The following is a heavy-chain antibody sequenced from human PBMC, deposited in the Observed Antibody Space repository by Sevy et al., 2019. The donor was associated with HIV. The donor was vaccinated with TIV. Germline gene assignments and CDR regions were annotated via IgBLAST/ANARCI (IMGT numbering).Heavy chain of an antibody. CDR3: ARSPPVVVVPGAPSWFDP. CDR1: DGSFSGYY. CDR2: INESGIT. D-gene: IGHD2-2*01. J-gene: IGHJ5*02. Sequence: SETLSLTCAVHDGSFSGYYWNWIRQLPGKGLEWIGEINESGITYYNPSLKSRFTISVDTSKKRFSLKLNSVTAVDSAVYFCARSPPVVVVPGAPSWFDPWGQGTLVTVSS. V-gene: IGHV4-34*01.